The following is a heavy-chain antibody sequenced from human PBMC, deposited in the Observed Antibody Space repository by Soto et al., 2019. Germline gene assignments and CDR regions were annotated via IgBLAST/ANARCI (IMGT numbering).Heavy chain of an antibody. CDR3: ARGALWFGDPRGDFDY. CDR2: IYYSGST. Sequence: SETLSLTCTFSGCSISSYYWSWIRQPPGKGLEWIGYIYYSGSTNYNPSLKSRVTISVDTSKNQFSLKLSSVTAADTAVYYCARGALWFGDPRGDFDYWGQGTLVTVSS. J-gene: IGHJ4*02. D-gene: IGHD3-10*01. CDR1: GCSISSYY. V-gene: IGHV4-59*01.